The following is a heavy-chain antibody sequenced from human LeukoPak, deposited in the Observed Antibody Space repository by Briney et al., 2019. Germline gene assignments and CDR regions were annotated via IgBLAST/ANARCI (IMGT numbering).Heavy chain of an antibody. Sequence: GGSLRLSCAASGFTFGSYRMNWVRQAPGKGLEWVSYISRSSSMIYYADSVKGRFTMSRDNAKNSLYLQMNRLRDEDTGVYYCAIEVPDQLLSGDGFEIWGQGTMVTVSS. CDR3: AIEVPDQLLSGDGFEI. CDR2: ISRSSSMI. CDR1: GFTFGSYR. D-gene: IGHD2-2*01. V-gene: IGHV3-48*02. J-gene: IGHJ3*02.